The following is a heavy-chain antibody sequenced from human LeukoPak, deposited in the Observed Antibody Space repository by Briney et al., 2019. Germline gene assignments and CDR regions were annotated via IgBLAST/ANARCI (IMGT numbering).Heavy chain of an antibody. V-gene: IGHV4-34*01. CDR3: ARGNGSGSYYPYDY. CDR2: INHSGST. CDR1: GGSFSGYY. D-gene: IGHD3-10*01. J-gene: IGHJ4*02. Sequence: SETLSLTCAVYGGSFSGYYWSWIRQPPGKGLEWIGEINHSGSTNYNPSLKSRVTISVDTSKNQFSLKLSSVTAADTAVYYCARGNGSGSYYPYDYWGQGTLVTVFS.